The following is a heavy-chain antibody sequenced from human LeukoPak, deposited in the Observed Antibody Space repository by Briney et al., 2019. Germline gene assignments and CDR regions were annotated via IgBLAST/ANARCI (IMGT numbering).Heavy chain of an antibody. V-gene: IGHV3-48*04. Sequence: PGGSLRLSCAASGFTFSSYSMNWVRQAPGKGLEWLSYISGSGTTKFYADSVKGRFTISRDNAKNSLYLEMNSLRAEDTAVYYCARDGAVAGIENDYWGQGTLVTVSS. CDR1: GFTFSSYS. CDR3: ARDGAVAGIENDY. J-gene: IGHJ4*02. D-gene: IGHD6-19*01. CDR2: ISGSGTTK.